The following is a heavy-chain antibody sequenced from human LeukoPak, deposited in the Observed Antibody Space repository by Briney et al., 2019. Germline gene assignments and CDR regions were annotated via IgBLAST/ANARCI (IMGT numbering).Heavy chain of an antibody. CDR2: IYTSGST. J-gene: IGHJ5*02. D-gene: IGHD5-18*01. CDR3: ARHYSKLAWFDP. Sequence: SETLSLTCTVSGGSISSYYWSWIRQPPGKGLEWIGYIYTSGSTNYNPSLNSGVTISLDTSKNQLSLKLSCVTAADTAVYYCARHYSKLAWFDPWGQGTLVTVSS. CDR1: GGSISSYY. V-gene: IGHV4-4*09.